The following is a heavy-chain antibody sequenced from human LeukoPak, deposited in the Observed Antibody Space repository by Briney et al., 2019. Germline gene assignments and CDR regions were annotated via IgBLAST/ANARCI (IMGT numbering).Heavy chain of an antibody. J-gene: IGHJ4*02. CDR3: ASATYSSSFDY. D-gene: IGHD6-6*01. CDR2: INPSGGST. V-gene: IGHV1-46*03. CDR1: GYTLTELS. Sequence: ASVKVSCKVSGYTLTELSMHWVRQAPGQGLEWMGIINPSGGSTSYAQKFQGRVTMTRDTSTSTVYMELSSLRSEDTAVYYCASATYSSSFDYWGQGTLVTVSS.